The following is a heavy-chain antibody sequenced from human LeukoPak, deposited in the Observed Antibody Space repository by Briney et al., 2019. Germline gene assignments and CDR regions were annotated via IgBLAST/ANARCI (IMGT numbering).Heavy chain of an antibody. CDR3: ASSDDAFDY. D-gene: IGHD1-1*01. Sequence: PSETLSLTCTVSGGSISSGSYYWSWIRQPAGKGLEWIGRTYTSGSTNYNPSLKSRVTISVDTSKNQFSLKLSSVTAADTAVYYCASSDDAFDYWGQGTLVTVSS. CDR1: GGSISSGSYY. CDR2: TYTSGST. V-gene: IGHV4-61*02. J-gene: IGHJ4*02.